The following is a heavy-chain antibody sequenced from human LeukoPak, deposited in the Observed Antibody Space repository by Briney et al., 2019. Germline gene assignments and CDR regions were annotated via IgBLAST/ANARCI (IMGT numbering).Heavy chain of an antibody. Sequence: TGGSLRLSCAASGFTFSSYGMHWVRQAPGKGLEWVGRIKSKTDGGTTDYAAPVKGRFTISRDDSKNTLYLQMNSLKTEDTAVYYYTTDLLYCGGDCYPSIDYWGQGTLVTVSS. CDR3: TTDLLYCGGDCYPSIDY. CDR1: GFTFSSYG. D-gene: IGHD2-21*02. J-gene: IGHJ4*02. V-gene: IGHV3-15*01. CDR2: IKSKTDGGTT.